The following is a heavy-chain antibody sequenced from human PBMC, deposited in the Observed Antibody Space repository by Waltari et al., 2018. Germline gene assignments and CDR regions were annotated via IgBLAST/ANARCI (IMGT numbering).Heavy chain of an antibody. Sequence: QVQLVQSGAAVKKPGASVQVSCKTSGFTFSVYSLHRVRQAPGQGPEWMGWINPYSGGTLYAQKFQGRVTMTRDSSINTVYIELSKLTSDDTAIYYCAKDRGAGGNSGPNDYWGQGTLVTVSS. CDR2: INPYSGGT. D-gene: IGHD3-10*01. CDR1: GFTFSVYS. V-gene: IGHV1-2*02. J-gene: IGHJ4*02. CDR3: AKDRGAGGNSGPNDY.